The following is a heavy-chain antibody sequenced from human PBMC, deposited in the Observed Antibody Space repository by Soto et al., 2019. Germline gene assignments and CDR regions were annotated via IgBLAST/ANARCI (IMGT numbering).Heavy chain of an antibody. Sequence: QVQLVESGGGVVQPGRSLRLSCAASGFTFSSYGMHWVRQAPGKGLEWVAVISYDGSNKYYADSVKGRFTISRDNSKNTLYLQMNSLRAEDTAVYYCASGSSLIAVAGLDYWGQGTLVTVSS. J-gene: IGHJ4*02. CDR1: GFTFSSYG. CDR3: ASGSSLIAVAGLDY. D-gene: IGHD6-19*01. V-gene: IGHV3-30*03. CDR2: ISYDGSNK.